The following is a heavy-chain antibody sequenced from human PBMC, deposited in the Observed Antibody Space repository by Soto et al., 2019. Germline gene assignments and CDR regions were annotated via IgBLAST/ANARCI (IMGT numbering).Heavy chain of an antibody. Sequence: PGGSLRLYCEASVFIATTNSMNWVRQVPGKGLQWLSSISSSGTFKSYGDSVKGRFTISRDNAKNSLFLQMNNLSGEDTGLYYCARDPPHGGTSSWDADSWGPGTLVTVSS. CDR3: ARDPPHGGTSSWDADS. J-gene: IGHJ4*02. D-gene: IGHD2-15*01. CDR2: ISSSGTFK. CDR1: VFIATTNS. V-gene: IGHV3-21*01.